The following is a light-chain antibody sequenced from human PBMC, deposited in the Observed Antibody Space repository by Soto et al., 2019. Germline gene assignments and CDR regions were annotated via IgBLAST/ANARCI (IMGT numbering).Light chain of an antibody. CDR2: DAS. V-gene: IGKV1-5*01. CDR1: QSINTW. J-gene: IGKJ1*01. Sequence: DIQMTQYHSTLSASVGDRVTTTCRASQSINTWLAWYQQTPGKAPKPLIFDASSLESGVPSRFSGSGAGTEFTLTSSSLQPDDFATYYCQQYNSYPQTFGQGTKVDIK. CDR3: QQYNSYPQT.